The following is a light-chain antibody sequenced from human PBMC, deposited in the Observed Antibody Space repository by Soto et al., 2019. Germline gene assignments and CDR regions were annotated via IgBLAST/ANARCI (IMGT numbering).Light chain of an antibody. CDR3: AAWDDSLNGGL. CDR1: SSNIGRNT. J-gene: IGLJ3*02. Sequence: QSVLTQPPSASGTPGQRVTISCSGSSSNIGRNTVNWYQQLPGTAPKLLIYSDNQRPSGVPDRFSGSRSGTSASLAISGLQSEDEADFYCAAWDDSLNGGLFGGGTKLTVL. CDR2: SDN. V-gene: IGLV1-44*01.